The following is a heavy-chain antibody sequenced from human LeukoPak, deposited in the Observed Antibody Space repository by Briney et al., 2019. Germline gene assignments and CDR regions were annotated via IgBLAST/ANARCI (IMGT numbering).Heavy chain of an antibody. V-gene: IGHV3-30*18. CDR1: GFSVNTYT. CDR3: AKDAKGSSWDNEFDY. D-gene: IGHD6-13*01. J-gene: IGHJ4*02. CDR2: ISYDGSNK. Sequence: PGGSLRLSCAASGFSVNTYTMYWVRQAPGKGLEWVAVISYDGSNKYYADSVKGRFTISRDNSKNTLYLQMNSLRAEDTAVYYCAKDAKGSSWDNEFDYWGQGTLVTVSS.